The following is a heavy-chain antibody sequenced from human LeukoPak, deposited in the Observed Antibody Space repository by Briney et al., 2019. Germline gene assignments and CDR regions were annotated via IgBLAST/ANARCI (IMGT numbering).Heavy chain of an antibody. D-gene: IGHD6-13*01. CDR3: AKGAHSSSWHPFDY. CDR2: ISYDGSNK. Sequence: PGRSLRLSCAASGFTFSSYGMHWVRQAPGKGLEWVAVISYDGSNKYYADSVKGRFTISRDNSKNTLYLQMNSLRAEDTAVYYCAKGAHSSSWHPFDYWGQGTLVTVSS. V-gene: IGHV3-30*18. J-gene: IGHJ4*02. CDR1: GFTFSSYG.